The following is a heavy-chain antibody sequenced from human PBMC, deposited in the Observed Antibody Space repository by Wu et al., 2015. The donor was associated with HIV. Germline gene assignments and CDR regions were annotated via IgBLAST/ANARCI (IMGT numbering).Heavy chain of an antibody. CDR2: MNPNSGNT. CDR1: GYTFTDYD. Sequence: KVSCKASGYTFTDYDIIWVRQAAGQGLEWMGWMNPNSGNTDYAQKFQGRVTMTRNTAISPAYMELSSLRSEDTAVYFCAREFHYDTSGYYYRIHNWFDPWGQGTLVTVSS. CDR3: AREFHYDTSGYYYRIHNWFDP. J-gene: IGHJ5*02. V-gene: IGHV1-8*01. D-gene: IGHD3-22*01.